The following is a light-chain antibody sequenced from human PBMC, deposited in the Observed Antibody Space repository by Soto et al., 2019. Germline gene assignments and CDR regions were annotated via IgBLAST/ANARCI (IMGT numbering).Light chain of an antibody. J-gene: IGKJ1*01. CDR1: QSISSW. Sequence: DIQMTQSPSTLSASVGDRVTITCRASQSISSWLAWYQQKPGKAPKLLIYDASSLESGVPSRFSGSGSGTEFTLTISSLQPDDFATYYCQQHTSYSTFGQGTKVDIK. CDR2: DAS. CDR3: QQHTSYST. V-gene: IGKV1-5*01.